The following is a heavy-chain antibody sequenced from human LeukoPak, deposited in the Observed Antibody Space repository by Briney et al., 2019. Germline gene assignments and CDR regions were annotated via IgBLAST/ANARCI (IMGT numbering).Heavy chain of an antibody. D-gene: IGHD3-10*01. J-gene: IGHJ6*03. CDR2: IYLGDSDT. V-gene: IGHV5-51*01. CDR1: GYSFTNYW. CDR3: ARQSLSYYYGSGSYRHYYYYYMDV. Sequence: GESLKISCQVSGYSFTNYWIGWVRQMPGKGLEWMGIIYLGDSDTRYSPSFQGQVTISADKSISTAYLRWSSLKASDTAMYYCARQSLSYYYGSGSYRHYYYYYMDVWGKGTTVTVSS.